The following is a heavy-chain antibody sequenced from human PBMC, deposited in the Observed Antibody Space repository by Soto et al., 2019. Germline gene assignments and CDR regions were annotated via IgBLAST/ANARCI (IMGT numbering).Heavy chain of an antibody. CDR3: ARSPSTVISYPFDY. D-gene: IGHD4-17*01. CDR2: IYYSGST. J-gene: IGHJ4*02. CDR1: GGSISSYY. V-gene: IGHV4-59*01. Sequence: PSETLSLTCTVSGGSISSYYWSWIRQPPGKGLEWIGYIYYSGSTNYNPSLKSRVTISVDTSKNQFSLKLSSVTAADTAVYYCARSPSTVISYPFDYWGQGTLVTVSS.